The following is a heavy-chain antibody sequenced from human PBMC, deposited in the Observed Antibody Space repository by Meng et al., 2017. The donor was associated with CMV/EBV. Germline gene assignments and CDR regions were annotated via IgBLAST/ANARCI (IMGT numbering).Heavy chain of an antibody. CDR1: GGTFSRYA. V-gene: IGHV1-69*10. D-gene: IGHD1-7*01. J-gene: IGHJ6*02. Sequence: SVKVSCKASGGTFSRYAISWVRQAPGQGLEWMGGIIPILGIANYAQKFQGRVTITADKSTSTSYMKLSSLRSEDTTVYYCASKLGVNYYYGMDVWGQGTTVTVSS. CDR3: ASKLGVNYYYGMDV. CDR2: IIPILGIA.